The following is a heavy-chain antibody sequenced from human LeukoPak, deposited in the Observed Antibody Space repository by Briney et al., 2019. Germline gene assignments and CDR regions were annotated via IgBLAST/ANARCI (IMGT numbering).Heavy chain of an antibody. CDR1: GFTFSSYA. CDR3: AKDLRETTSDY. V-gene: IGHV3-23*01. D-gene: IGHD3-16*01. J-gene: IGHJ4*02. Sequence: PGGSLRLSCAASGFTFSSYAMSWVRQAPGKGLEWVSGISGSGGTTYYADSVKGRFTISRDNSKNTLYPQMNSLRAEDTAVYYCAKDLRETTSDYWGQGTLVTVSS. CDR2: ISGSGGTT.